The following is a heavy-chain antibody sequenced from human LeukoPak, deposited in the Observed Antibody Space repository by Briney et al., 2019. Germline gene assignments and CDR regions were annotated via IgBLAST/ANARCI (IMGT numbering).Heavy chain of an antibody. J-gene: IGHJ4*02. Sequence: GRSLRPSCAASGFTFSSYGMHWVRQAPGKGLEWVAVIWYDGSNKYYADSVKGRFTISRDNSKNTLYLQMNSLRAEDTAVYYCARDGTTAGFFDYWGQGTLVTVSS. CDR1: GFTFSSYG. CDR2: IWYDGSNK. CDR3: ARDGTTAGFFDY. V-gene: IGHV3-33*01. D-gene: IGHD6-13*01.